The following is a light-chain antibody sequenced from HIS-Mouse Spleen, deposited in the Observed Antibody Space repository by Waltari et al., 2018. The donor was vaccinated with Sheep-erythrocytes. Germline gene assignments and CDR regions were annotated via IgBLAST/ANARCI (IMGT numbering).Light chain of an antibody. CDR3: QVWDSSTAWV. CDR2: RDS. CDR1: NMGSKN. J-gene: IGLJ3*02. Sequence: SYELTQPLSVSVALGQTARITCGGNNMGSKNVHWYQQKPGQAPGLVIYRDSNRPSGVPERFSGSNSGNTATLTISRAQAGDEADYYCQVWDSSTAWVFGGGTKLTVL. V-gene: IGLV3-9*01.